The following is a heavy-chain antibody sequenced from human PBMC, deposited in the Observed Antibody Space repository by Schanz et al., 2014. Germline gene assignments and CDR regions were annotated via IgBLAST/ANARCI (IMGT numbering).Heavy chain of an antibody. CDR3: VRDTDYHFDY. J-gene: IGHJ4*02. CDR2: ISYDGSHK. CDR1: GFTFSNHA. V-gene: IGHV3-30*04. D-gene: IGHD4-17*01. Sequence: QVQLVESGGGLVKPGGSLRLSCAASGFTFSNHALSWVRQAPGKGLEWVAVISYDGSHKDYADSVKGRFTISRDNAKNSLYLQMNSLRAEDTAVYYCVRDTDYHFDYWGQGTLXTVSS.